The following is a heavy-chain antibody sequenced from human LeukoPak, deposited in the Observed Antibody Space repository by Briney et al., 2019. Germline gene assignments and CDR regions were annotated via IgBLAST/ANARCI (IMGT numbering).Heavy chain of an antibody. CDR1: GYSFTSFY. CDR3: ARAMVRNLNNWFDP. D-gene: IGHD3-10*01. CDR2: INPSSGST. J-gene: IGHJ5*02. V-gene: IGHV1-46*01. Sequence: GASVKVSCKASGYSFTSFYLHWVRQAPGQGLTWMGVINPSSGSTTYVQKFQGRVTITRDTSASTAYMELSSLRSEDTAVYYCARAMVRNLNNWFDPWGQGTLVTVSS.